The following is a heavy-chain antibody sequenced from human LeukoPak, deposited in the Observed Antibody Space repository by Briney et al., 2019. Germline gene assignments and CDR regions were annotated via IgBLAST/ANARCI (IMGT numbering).Heavy chain of an antibody. CDR3: AGGNAMDV. CDR1: GFPFSNSW. Sequence: GGSLRLSCAVSGFPFSNSWMYWVRQAPGKGLEGVANIKKDGSGISYVESVKGRFIISRDNSRNSLYLQMNSLKVEDTAVYLCAGGNAMDVWGKGTAVTVYS. CDR2: IKKDGSGI. J-gene: IGHJ6*04. V-gene: IGHV3-7*03.